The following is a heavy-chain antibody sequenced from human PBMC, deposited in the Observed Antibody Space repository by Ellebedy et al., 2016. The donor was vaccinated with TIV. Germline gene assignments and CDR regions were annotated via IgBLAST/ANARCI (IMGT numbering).Heavy chain of an antibody. CDR1: GGTFSSYA. J-gene: IGHJ2*01. CDR3: ARRDSSGYYLDWYFDL. Sequence: SVKVSXKASGGTFSSYAISWVRQAPGQGLEWMGGIIPIFGTANYAQKFQGRVTITADESTSTAYMELSSLRSEDTAVYYCARRDSSGYYLDWYFDLWGRGTLVTVSS. CDR2: IIPIFGTA. D-gene: IGHD3-22*01. V-gene: IGHV1-69*13.